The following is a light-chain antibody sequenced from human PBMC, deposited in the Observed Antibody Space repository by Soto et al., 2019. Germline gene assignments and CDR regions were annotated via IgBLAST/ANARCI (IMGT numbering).Light chain of an antibody. V-gene: IGKV1-39*01. CDR2: AAS. CDR1: QNINIY. J-gene: IGKJ2*01. Sequence: DIQMAQSPSSLSASIGDKITITCRASQNINIYLNWYQHKPGKAPKVLIYAASSLQSGVPSRFNGSGFGTDFTLTISSLQPEDFATYYCQQSSSTPRTFDQGTKLEIK. CDR3: QQSSSTPRT.